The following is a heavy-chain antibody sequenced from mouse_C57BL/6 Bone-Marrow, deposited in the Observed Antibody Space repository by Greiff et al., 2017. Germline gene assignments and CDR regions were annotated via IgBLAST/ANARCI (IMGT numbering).Heavy chain of an antibody. CDR2: IYPGSGYT. CDR1: GYTFTNYW. J-gene: IGHJ4*01. Sequence: QVQLQQSGAELVRPGTSVKMSCKASGYTFTNYWIGWAKQRPGHGLEWIGDIYPGSGYTNYNEKFQGKATLTADKSSSPAYMQFSSRTSEDSALYYWARCSYDYAMYYWGQGTSVPVSS. D-gene: IGHD6-1*01. V-gene: IGHV1-63*01. CDR3: ARCSYDYAMYY.